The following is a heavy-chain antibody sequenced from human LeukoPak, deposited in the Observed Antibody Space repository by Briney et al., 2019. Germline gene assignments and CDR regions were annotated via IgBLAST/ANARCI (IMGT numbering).Heavy chain of an antibody. D-gene: IGHD3-10*01. J-gene: IGHJ3*02. CDR2: IRYDGSNK. CDR3: AKGFIWFGESEDAFDI. V-gene: IGHV3-30*02. Sequence: GGSRRLPCAASGFGFDNYSLSGARKPPAKGQGWGAFIRYDGSNKYYADSVKCRFTISRDNSKNTLYLQMNSLRADDTAVYYCAKGFIWFGESEDAFDIWGQGTMVTVSS. CDR1: GFGFDNYS.